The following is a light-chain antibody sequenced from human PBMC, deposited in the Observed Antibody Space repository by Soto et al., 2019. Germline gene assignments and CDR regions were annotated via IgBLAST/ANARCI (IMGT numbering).Light chain of an antibody. CDR1: RSLVYIDVNGY. Sequence: GGMTQSPLSLPVALGHPASMSVMSSRSLVYIDVNGYLSWFQQRPGKSPRRLIYKVSNRDSGVPDRFSGSGSGTDFTLKISRVEAEDVGVYYCMQGTHWPPWTFGQGTKVDI. CDR3: MQGTHWPPWT. CDR2: KVS. V-gene: IGKV2-30*01. J-gene: IGKJ1*01.